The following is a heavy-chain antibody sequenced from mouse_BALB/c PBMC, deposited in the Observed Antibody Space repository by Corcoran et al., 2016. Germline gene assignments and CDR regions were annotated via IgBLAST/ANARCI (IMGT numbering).Heavy chain of an antibody. CDR2: INPNNGGT. D-gene: IGHD1-1*01. Sequence: EVQLQQSGPELVKPGASVKISCKTSGYTFTEYTMHWVKQSHGKSLEWSGGINPNNGGTSYNQKFKGKATLTVDKSSSTAYMELRSLTSEDSAVYYCAREDGSSYDYAMDYWGQGTSVTVSS. J-gene: IGHJ4*01. CDR3: AREDGSSYDYAMDY. CDR1: GYTFTEYT. V-gene: IGHV1-18*01.